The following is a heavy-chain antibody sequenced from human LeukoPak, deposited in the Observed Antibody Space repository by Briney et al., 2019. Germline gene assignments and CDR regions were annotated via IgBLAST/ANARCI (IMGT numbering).Heavy chain of an antibody. CDR2: FYTSGST. CDR1: GGSISSYY. CDR3: AREGSSSGWYFDL. J-gene: IGHJ2*01. Sequence: KPSETLSLTCTVSGGSISSYYWSWIRQPAGKGLEWLGRFYTSGSTNYNPSLKSRVTMSVDTSKNQFSLKLSSVTAADTAVYYCAREGSSSGWYFDLWGRGTLVTVSS. V-gene: IGHV4-4*07. D-gene: IGHD6-6*01.